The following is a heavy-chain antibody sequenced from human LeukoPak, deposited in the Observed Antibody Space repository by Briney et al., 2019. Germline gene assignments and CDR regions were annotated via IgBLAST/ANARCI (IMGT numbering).Heavy chain of an antibody. CDR2: ISSSGAVT. Sequence: PGGSLRLSCAASGFTFSDYYMTWIRQAPGKGLEWLSYISSSGAVTYYTDSVKGRFTISRDNAKNSLYLQMNSLRAEDTAVYYCAGGSGWVFDSWGQGTLVTVSS. CDR1: GFTFSDYY. J-gene: IGHJ4*02. D-gene: IGHD6-19*01. V-gene: IGHV3-11*04. CDR3: AGGSGWVFDS.